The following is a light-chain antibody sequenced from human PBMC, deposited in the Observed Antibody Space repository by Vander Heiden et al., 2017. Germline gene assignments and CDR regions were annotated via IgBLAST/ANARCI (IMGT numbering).Light chain of an antibody. Sequence: DIQMTQSPSTLSASIGDRVTITCRASQDIRNYLAWYQQTAGRAPKVLIYDASTLESGVPSRFSGRGFGTEFTLTISSLQPDDFATYYCQQYSSYHTFGQGTKLELK. CDR1: QDIRNY. CDR3: QQYSSYHT. CDR2: DAS. J-gene: IGKJ2*01. V-gene: IGKV1-5*01.